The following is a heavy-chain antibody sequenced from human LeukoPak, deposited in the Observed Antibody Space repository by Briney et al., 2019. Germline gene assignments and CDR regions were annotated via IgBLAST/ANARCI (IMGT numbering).Heavy chain of an antibody. Sequence: PGASLRLSCAASGFTFSSYAMSWVRQAPGKGLEWVSVIYGGGSTYYADSVKGRFTISRDTSKNTLYLQMNSLRAEDTAVYYCAKEKKYYYDSTGYPGYDYWGQGTLVTVSS. J-gene: IGHJ4*02. CDR2: IYGGGST. CDR1: GFTFSSYA. CDR3: AKEKKYYYDSTGYPGYDY. V-gene: IGHV3-23*03. D-gene: IGHD3-22*01.